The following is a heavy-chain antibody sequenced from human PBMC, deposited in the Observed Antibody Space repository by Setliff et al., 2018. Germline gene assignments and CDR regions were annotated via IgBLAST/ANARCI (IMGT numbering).Heavy chain of an antibody. V-gene: IGHV3-11*01. CDR1: GFAFGDYF. D-gene: IGHD4-4*01. CDR2: ISSDGITI. Sequence: GGSLRLSCAASGFAFGDYFMSWIREAPGKGLEWISYISSDGITIHYADSVKGRFTISRDNSWNILYLQVDSLGVEDTAVYYCARRAMTTSASQFDDWGQGTLVTVSS. J-gene: IGHJ4*02. CDR3: ARRAMTTSASQFDD.